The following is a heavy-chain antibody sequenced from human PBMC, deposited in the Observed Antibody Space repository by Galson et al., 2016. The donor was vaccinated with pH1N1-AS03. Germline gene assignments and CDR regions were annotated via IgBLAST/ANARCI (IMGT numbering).Heavy chain of an antibody. D-gene: IGHD4-23*01. J-gene: IGHJ3*02. V-gene: IGHV3-7*01. CDR3: ARIKGGGNSDGFDI. CDR2: IKQDGSEN. Sequence: SLRLSCAASGFTFRSYWMTWVRQAPGKGLEWVANIKQDGSENYSLDSVKGRFTISRDNVENSVYLQLNSLKVEDTAMCYCARIKGGGNSDGFDIWGLGTKVIVS. CDR1: GFTFRSYW.